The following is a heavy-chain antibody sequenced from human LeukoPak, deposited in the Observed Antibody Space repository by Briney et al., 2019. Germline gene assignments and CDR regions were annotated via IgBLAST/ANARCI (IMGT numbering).Heavy chain of an antibody. Sequence: SQTLSLTCAISGDSVSSNSAAWNWIRQSPSRGLEWLGRTYYRSKWYNDYAVSVKSRITINPDTSKNQFSLQLNSVTPGDTAVYYCARDKRGYYYGSGLNWFDPWGQGTLVTVSS. J-gene: IGHJ5*02. V-gene: IGHV6-1*01. CDR2: TYYRSKWYN. CDR1: GDSVSSNSAA. CDR3: ARDKRGYYYGSGLNWFDP. D-gene: IGHD3-10*01.